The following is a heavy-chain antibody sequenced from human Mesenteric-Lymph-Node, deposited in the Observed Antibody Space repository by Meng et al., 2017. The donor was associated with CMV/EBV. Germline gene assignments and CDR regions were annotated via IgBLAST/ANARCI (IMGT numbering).Heavy chain of an antibody. V-gene: IGHV3-21*01. Sequence: GESLKISCAASGFTFSNAWMSWVRQAPGKGLEWVSSISSSSSYIYYADSVKGRFTISRDNAKNSLYLQMNSLRAEDTAVYYCARDQYYDSSGYLDFDYWGQGTLVTVSS. CDR3: ARDQYYDSSGYLDFDY. CDR1: GFTFSNAW. D-gene: IGHD3-22*01. J-gene: IGHJ4*02. CDR2: ISSSSSYI.